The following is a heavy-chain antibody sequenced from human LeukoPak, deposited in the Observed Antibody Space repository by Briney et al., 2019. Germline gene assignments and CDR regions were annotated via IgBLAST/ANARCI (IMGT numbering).Heavy chain of an antibody. Sequence: PGRSLRPSCAASGFTFSSYAMHWVRQAPGKGLEWVAVISYDGSNKYYADSVKGRFTISRDNSKNTLYLQMNSLRAEDTAVYYCASGRSDYYDSSGYSLGAFDIWGQGTMVTVSS. D-gene: IGHD3-22*01. CDR3: ASGRSDYYDSSGYSLGAFDI. V-gene: IGHV3-30-3*01. CDR2: ISYDGSNK. CDR1: GFTFSSYA. J-gene: IGHJ3*02.